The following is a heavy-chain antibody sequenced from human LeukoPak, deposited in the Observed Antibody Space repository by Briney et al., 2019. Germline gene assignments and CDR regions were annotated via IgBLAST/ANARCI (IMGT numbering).Heavy chain of an antibody. Sequence: PGGSLRPSCAASGSTFSSYAMSWVRQAPGKGLEWVSAISGSGGSIYYADSVKGPFTISRDNSKNTLYLQMNSLRGEDTAVYYCAKALLTYSSSSDYWGQGTLVTVSS. J-gene: IGHJ4*02. V-gene: IGHV3-23*01. D-gene: IGHD6-6*01. CDR2: ISGSGGSI. CDR3: AKALLTYSSSSDY. CDR1: GSTFSSYA.